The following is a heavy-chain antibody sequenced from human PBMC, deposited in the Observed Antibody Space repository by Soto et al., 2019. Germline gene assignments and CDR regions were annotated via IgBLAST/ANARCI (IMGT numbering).Heavy chain of an antibody. CDR3: ARVPGP. CDR2: IYHSGSN. D-gene: IGHD3-10*01. J-gene: IGHJ5*02. Sequence: QLQLQESGSGLVKPSQTLSLTCAVSGGSISSGGYSWSWIRQPPGKGLEWIGYIYHSGSNYYNPDLQSRVTLSVDRSKNQFSLMLSTVTAADTAVYYCARVPGPWGQGTLVTVSS. V-gene: IGHV4-30-2*01. CDR1: GGSISSGGYS.